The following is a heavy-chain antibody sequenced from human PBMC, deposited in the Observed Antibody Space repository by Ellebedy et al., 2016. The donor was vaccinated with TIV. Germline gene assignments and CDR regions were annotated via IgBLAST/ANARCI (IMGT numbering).Heavy chain of an antibody. Sequence: ASVKVSXKASGYPFTAYYIHWLRQAPGQGLEWMGWINTQFLGTTYEEKFKGRVTMTRDTSTSTAYMELSSLRSEDTAVYYCAIRYSSGWSLDYWGQGTLVTVSS. CDR1: GYPFTAYY. D-gene: IGHD6-19*01. CDR2: INTQFLGT. J-gene: IGHJ4*02. V-gene: IGHV1-2*02. CDR3: AIRYSSGWSLDY.